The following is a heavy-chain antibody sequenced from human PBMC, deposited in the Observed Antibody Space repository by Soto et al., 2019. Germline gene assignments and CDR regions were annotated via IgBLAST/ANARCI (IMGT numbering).Heavy chain of an antibody. J-gene: IGHJ3*02. CDR3: TAITMVRGVIIPDAFDI. Sequence: EVQLVESGGGLVKPGGSLRLSCAASGFTFSNAWMNWVRQAPGKGLEWVGRIKSKTDGGTTDYAAPVKGRFTISRDDSKNTQYLQINSLKTEDTAVYYCTAITMVRGVIIPDAFDIWGQGTMVTVAS. V-gene: IGHV3-15*07. CDR1: GFTFSNAW. CDR2: IKSKTDGGTT. D-gene: IGHD3-10*01.